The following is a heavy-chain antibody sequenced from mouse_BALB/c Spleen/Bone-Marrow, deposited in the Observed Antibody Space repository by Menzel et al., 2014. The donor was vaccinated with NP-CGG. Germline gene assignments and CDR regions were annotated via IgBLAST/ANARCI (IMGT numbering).Heavy chain of an antibody. CDR3: ASSYYGSSQFAY. D-gene: IGHD1-1*01. CDR1: GFSLTSYG. Sequence: VQLVESGPGLVAPSQSLSITCTVSGFSLTSYGLHWVRQPPGKGLEWLGVIWAGGSIIYNSALMSRLSISKDNSKSQVFLKMNSLQTDDTAMYYCASSYYGSSQFAYWGQGTLVTVSA. V-gene: IGHV2-9*02. J-gene: IGHJ3*01. CDR2: IWAGGSI.